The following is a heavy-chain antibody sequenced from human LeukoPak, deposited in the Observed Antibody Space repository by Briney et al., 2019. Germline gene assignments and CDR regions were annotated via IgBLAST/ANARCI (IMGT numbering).Heavy chain of an antibody. V-gene: IGHV3-23*01. CDR1: GFTFKRNA. J-gene: IGHJ4*02. D-gene: IGHD1-1*01. CDR3: AKASDGHTTFDY. CDR2: ISGSGGTT. Sequence: GGSLRLSCAASGFTFKRNAMNWVRQAPGKGLEWVSDISGSGGTTNYADSVKGRFTISRDNSKNTLYLQINSLRAEDTAVYYCAKASDGHTTFDYWGQGTLVTVSS.